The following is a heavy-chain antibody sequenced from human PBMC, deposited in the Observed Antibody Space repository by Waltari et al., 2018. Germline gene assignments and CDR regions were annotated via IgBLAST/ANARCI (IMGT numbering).Heavy chain of an antibody. V-gene: IGHV4-59*01. Sequence: QVRLQESGPGLVKPSETLSLTCTVSAASISSYYWSWIRQPPGKGLEWIAYIYFSGSTSYNPSRKRRVAISGDTSKKQFSLRLSSVTAADTAVYYCARGDTSNWFASYFDFWGQGILVSVSS. CDR1: AASISSYY. CDR2: IYFSGST. J-gene: IGHJ4*02. D-gene: IGHD3-10*01. CDR3: ARGDTSNWFASYFDF.